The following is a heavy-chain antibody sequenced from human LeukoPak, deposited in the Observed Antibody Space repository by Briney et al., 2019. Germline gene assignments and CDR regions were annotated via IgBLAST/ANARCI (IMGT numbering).Heavy chain of an antibody. J-gene: IGHJ4*02. CDR3: AKADKRYSSSWYRFDY. CDR1: GFTFNNYG. D-gene: IGHD6-13*01. Sequence: GGSLRLSCAASGFTFNNYGMSWVRQAPGKGLEWVSTISGSGGSTYYADSVKGRFTISRDNSKNTLYLQMNSLRAEDTAVYYCAKADKRYSSSWYRFDYWGQGTLVTVSS. V-gene: IGHV3-23*01. CDR2: ISGSGGST.